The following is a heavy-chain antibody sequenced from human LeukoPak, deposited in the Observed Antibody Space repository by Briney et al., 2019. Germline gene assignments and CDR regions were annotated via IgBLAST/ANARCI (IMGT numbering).Heavy chain of an antibody. Sequence: GASVKVSCKASGYTFTGDYMHWVRQAPGQGPEWMGWINPNGGGTKYAQKFQGRVTMARDTSISTAYMELKRLRSDDTAVYYCARDSGRSDFDYWGQGTLVTVSS. V-gene: IGHV1-2*02. CDR2: INPNGGGT. J-gene: IGHJ4*02. CDR3: ARDSGRSDFDY. CDR1: GYTFTGDY.